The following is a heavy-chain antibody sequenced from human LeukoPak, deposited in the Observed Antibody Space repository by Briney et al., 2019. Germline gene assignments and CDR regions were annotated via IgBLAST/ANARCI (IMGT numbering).Heavy chain of an antibody. V-gene: IGHV3-7*01. CDR3: ARETSDFWSGYFDY. Sequence: GGSLRLSCAASGFTFSSYWMSWVRQAPGKGLEWVANIKQDGSEKYYVDSVKGRFTISRDNAKNSLYLQMHSLRAEDTAVYYCARETSDFWSGYFDYWGRGTLVTVSS. CDR1: GFTFSSYW. J-gene: IGHJ4*02. CDR2: IKQDGSEK. D-gene: IGHD3-3*01.